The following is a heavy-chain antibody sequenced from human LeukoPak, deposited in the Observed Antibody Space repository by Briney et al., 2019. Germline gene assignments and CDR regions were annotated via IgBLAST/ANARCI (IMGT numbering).Heavy chain of an antibody. V-gene: IGHV4-34*01. D-gene: IGHD3-3*01. CDR2: INHSGST. J-gene: IGHJ6*03. CDR1: GGSFSGYY. CDR3: ARHRGYDFWSGYDRDYYMDV. Sequence: ETLSLTCAVYGGSFSGYYWSWIRQPPGKGLEWIGEINHSGSTNYNPSLKSRVTISVDTSKNQFSLKLSSVTATDTGVYYCARHRGYDFWSGYDRDYYMDVWGKGTTVTVSS.